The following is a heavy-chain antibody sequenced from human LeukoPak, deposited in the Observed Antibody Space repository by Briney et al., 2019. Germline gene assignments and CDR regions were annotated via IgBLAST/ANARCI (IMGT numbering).Heavy chain of an antibody. D-gene: IGHD3-10*02. CDR2: ISTSSSYR. Sequence: PGGSLRLSCAASGFTFSSYNMNWVRQAPGKWLEWVSSISTSSSYRYYADSVKGRFTISRDNAKNSLYLQMNSLRAEDTAVYYCAELGITMIGGVWGKGTTVTISS. J-gene: IGHJ6*04. V-gene: IGHV3-21*01. CDR1: GFTFSSYN. CDR3: AELGITMIGGV.